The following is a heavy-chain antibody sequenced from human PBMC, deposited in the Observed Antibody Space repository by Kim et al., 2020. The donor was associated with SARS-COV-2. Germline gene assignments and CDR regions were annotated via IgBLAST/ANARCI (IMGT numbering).Heavy chain of an antibody. CDR2: ISSSSSYI. J-gene: IGHJ5*02. Sequence: GGSLRLSCAASGFTFSSYSMNWVRQAPGKGLEWVSSISSSSSYIYYADSVKGRFTISRDNAKNSLYLQMNSLRAEDTAVYYCARDGSLYYDFTNWFDPWGQGTLVTVSS. CDR1: GFTFSSYS. CDR3: ARDGSLYYDFTNWFDP. D-gene: IGHD3-3*01. V-gene: IGHV3-21*01.